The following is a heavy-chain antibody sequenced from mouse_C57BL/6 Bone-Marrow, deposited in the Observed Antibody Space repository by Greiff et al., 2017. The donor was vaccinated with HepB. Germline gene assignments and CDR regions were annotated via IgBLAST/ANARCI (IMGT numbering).Heavy chain of an antibody. V-gene: IGHV1-72*01. CDR3: AGGSSF. CDR2: IDPNSGGT. CDR1: GYTFTSYW. D-gene: IGHD1-1*01. Sequence: QVQLQQSGTVLARPGASVKMSCKTSGYTFTSYWMHWVKQRPGRGLEWIGRIDPNSGGTKYNEKFKSKATLTVDKPSSTAYMQLSSLTSEDSAVYYCAGGSSFWGQGTLVTVSA. J-gene: IGHJ3*01.